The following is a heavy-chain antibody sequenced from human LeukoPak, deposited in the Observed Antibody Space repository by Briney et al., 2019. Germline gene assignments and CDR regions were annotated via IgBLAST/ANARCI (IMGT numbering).Heavy chain of an antibody. CDR2: ISWNSGSV. CDR1: AFTFDAYA. D-gene: IGHD6-13*01. Sequence: GRSLRLSCPASAFTFDAYAMHWVRQAPGKGLEWVSGISWNSGSVAYADSVKGRSTISRDNAKNSLYLQMKSLRVEDLALYYCAKALYSSSWRLSPFDYWGQGTLVTVSS. CDR3: AKALYSSSWRLSPFDY. J-gene: IGHJ4*02. V-gene: IGHV3-9*03.